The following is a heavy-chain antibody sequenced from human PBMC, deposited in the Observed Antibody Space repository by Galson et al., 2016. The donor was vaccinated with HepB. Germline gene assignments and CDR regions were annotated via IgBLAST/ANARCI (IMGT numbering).Heavy chain of an antibody. J-gene: IGHJ4*02. CDR1: GYNFTNYA. V-gene: IGHV1-3*01. CDR3: AKERAHYDVLTGYLPYFDS. CDR2: IKAGNGNT. D-gene: IGHD3-9*01. Sequence: SVKVSCKASGYNFTNYAIHWVRQAPGQRLEWMGWIKAGNGNTKYSQKFQGRISITRDTSASTAYMEVRALRSDDTAVYYCAKERAHYDVLTGYLPYFDSWGQGTLVSVSS.